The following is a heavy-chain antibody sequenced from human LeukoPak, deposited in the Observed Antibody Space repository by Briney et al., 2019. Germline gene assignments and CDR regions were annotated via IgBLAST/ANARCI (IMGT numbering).Heavy chain of an antibody. V-gene: IGHV1-69*13. CDR1: GGTFSSYA. Sequence: SVTVSCKASGGTFSSYAISWVRQAPGQGLEWMGGIIPIFGTANYAQKFQGRVTITADESTSTAYMELSSLRSEGTAVYYCARAETHFDWLYAFDIWGQGTMVTVSS. CDR3: ARAETHFDWLYAFDI. J-gene: IGHJ3*02. CDR2: IIPIFGTA. D-gene: IGHD3-9*01.